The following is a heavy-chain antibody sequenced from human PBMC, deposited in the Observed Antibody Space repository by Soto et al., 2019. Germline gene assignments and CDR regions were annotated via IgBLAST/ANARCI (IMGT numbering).Heavy chain of an antibody. J-gene: IGHJ6*04. Sequence: GGSLRLSCAASGFTFSSYAMHWVRQATGEGLEWVSAIETAGGTFYLGSVKGRFTISRENAKNSLYLQMDSLSAGDTAVYYCARGRLAAGGLDAWGKGTTVTVSS. D-gene: IGHD6-13*01. V-gene: IGHV3-13*01. CDR1: GFTFSSYA. CDR3: ARGRLAAGGLDA. CDR2: IETAGGT.